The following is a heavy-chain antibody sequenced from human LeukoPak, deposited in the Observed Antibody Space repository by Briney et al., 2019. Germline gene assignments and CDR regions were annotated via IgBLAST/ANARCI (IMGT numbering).Heavy chain of an antibody. J-gene: IGHJ4*02. Sequence: SQTLSLTCAVPGGSISSGGYSWSWIRQPPGKGLEWIGYIYHSGSTYYNPSLKSRVTISVDRSKNQFSLKLSSVTAADTAVYFFHAEDGIRYFDVWGQGTLVTVSS. CDR1: GGSISSGGYS. CDR3: HAEDGIRYFDV. D-gene: IGHD3-9*01. CDR2: IYHSGST. V-gene: IGHV4-30-2*01.